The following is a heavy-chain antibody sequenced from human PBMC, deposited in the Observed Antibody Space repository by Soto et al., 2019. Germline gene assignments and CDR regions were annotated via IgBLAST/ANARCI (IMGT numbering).Heavy chain of an antibody. D-gene: IGHD2-8*01. CDR3: ARDPQDIVLMVYAIPYYGMDV. J-gene: IGHJ6*02. CDR2: ISPSGGST. Sequence: ASVKVSCKASGYTFTSYYMHWVRQAPGQGLEWMGIISPSGGSTSYAQKFQGRVTMTRDTSTSTVYMELSSLRSEDTAVYYCARDPQDIVLMVYAIPYYGMDVWGQGTTVTVSS. CDR1: GYTFTSYY. V-gene: IGHV1-46*01.